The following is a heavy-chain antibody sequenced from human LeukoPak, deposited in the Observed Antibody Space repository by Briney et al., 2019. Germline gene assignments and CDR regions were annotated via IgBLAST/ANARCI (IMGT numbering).Heavy chain of an antibody. J-gene: IGHJ4*02. CDR3: AKDRGYSYGVFDY. CDR1: GFTFDDYA. Sequence: PGGSLRLSCAASGFTFDDYAMHWVRQAPGKGLEWVSGISWNSGSIGYADSVKGRFTISRDNAKNSLYLQMNSLRAEDTALYYCAKDRGYSYGVFDYWGQGTLVTVSS. V-gene: IGHV3-9*01. CDR2: ISWNSGSI. D-gene: IGHD5-18*01.